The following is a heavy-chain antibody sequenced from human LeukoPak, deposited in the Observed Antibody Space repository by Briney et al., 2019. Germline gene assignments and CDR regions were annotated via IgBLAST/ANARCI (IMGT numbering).Heavy chain of an antibody. CDR1: GGSFSGYY. CDR2: INHSGST. V-gene: IGHV4-34*01. J-gene: IGHJ4*02. D-gene: IGHD1-1*01. Sequence: PSETLSLTCAVYGGSFSGYYWSWIRQPPGKGLGWIGEINHSGSTNHNPSLKSRVTISVDTSKNQFSLKLSSVTAADTAVYYCARGTTGTTDGYFDYWGQGTLVTVSS. CDR3: ARGTTGTTDGYFDY.